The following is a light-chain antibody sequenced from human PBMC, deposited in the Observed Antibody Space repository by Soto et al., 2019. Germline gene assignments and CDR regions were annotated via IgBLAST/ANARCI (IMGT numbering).Light chain of an antibody. J-gene: IGKJ2*01. Sequence: DIQMTQSPSTLSASVGDRVTITCRASQSISSWLAWYQQKPGKAPKLLIYKASSLESGVPSRFSGSGSGTEFTLTISSLPPDDFATYYCQQYNSLHTFGQGTKLEIK. V-gene: IGKV1-5*03. CDR2: KAS. CDR1: QSISSW. CDR3: QQYNSLHT.